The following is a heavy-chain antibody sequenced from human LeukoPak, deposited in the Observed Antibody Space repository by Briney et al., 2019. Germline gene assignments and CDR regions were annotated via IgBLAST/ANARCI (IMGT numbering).Heavy chain of an antibody. V-gene: IGHV4-4*02. D-gene: IGHD3-10*01. Sequence: SETLSLTCAVSGGSISSSNWWSWVRQPPGKGLEWIGEIYHSGSTNYNPSLKSRVTISVDKSKNQFSLKLSSVTAADTAVYYCARGGSTMVRGVFIDPLYYWGQGTLVTVSS. CDR2: IYHSGST. J-gene: IGHJ4*02. CDR1: GGSISSSNW. CDR3: ARGGSTMVRGVFIDPLYY.